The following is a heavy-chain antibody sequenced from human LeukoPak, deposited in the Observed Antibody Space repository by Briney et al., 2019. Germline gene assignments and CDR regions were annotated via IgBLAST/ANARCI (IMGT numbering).Heavy chain of an antibody. Sequence: ASVKVSCKASGYTFTSYAMNWVRQAPGQGLEWMGWINTNTGNPTYAEGFTGRFVFSLDTSVSTAYLQISSLKAEDTAVYYCASGGNPDAFDIWGQGTMVTVSS. V-gene: IGHV7-4-1*02. J-gene: IGHJ3*02. CDR3: ASGGNPDAFDI. D-gene: IGHD4-23*01. CDR2: INTNTGNP. CDR1: GYTFTSYA.